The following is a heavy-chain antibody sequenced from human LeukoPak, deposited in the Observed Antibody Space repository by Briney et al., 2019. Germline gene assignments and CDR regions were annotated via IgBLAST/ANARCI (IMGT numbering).Heavy chain of an antibody. CDR1: GFTFSSYS. Sequence: GGSLRLSCAASGFTFSSYSMNWVRQAPGKGLEGVSYISSRSSTIYYADSVKGRFTIPRDNAKNSLYLQMNSLRAEDTAVYYCARGLTYCSGGSCYLDYWGQGTLVTVSS. CDR3: ARGLTYCSGGSCYLDY. D-gene: IGHD2-15*01. CDR2: ISSRSSTI. V-gene: IGHV3-48*01. J-gene: IGHJ4*02.